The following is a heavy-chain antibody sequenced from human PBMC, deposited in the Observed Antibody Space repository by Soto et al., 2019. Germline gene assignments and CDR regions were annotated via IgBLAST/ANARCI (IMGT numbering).Heavy chain of an antibody. D-gene: IGHD1-26*01. J-gene: IGHJ5*02. CDR3: ARWMEWEPKFDP. V-gene: IGHV4-59*01. CDR2: IYYSGST. Sequence: SETLSLTCTVSGGSISSYYWSWIRQPPGKGLEWIGYIYYSGSTNYNPSLKSRVTISVDTSKNQFSLKLSSVTAADTAVYYCARWMEWEPKFDPWGQGTLVTVSS. CDR1: GGSISSYY.